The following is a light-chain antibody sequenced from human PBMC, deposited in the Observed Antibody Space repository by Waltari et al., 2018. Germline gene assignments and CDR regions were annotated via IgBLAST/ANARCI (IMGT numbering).Light chain of an antibody. V-gene: IGKV3-20*01. J-gene: IGKJ1*01. CDR3: QHYSSSSWT. CDR2: GAS. Sequence: EIVLRQPPGTLSLYPGDRANLPCRASQSVSSTYLAWYQQKPGKAPGLLIYGASSRATGIPDRFSGSGSGTDFTLTISRLEPEDFAVYYCQHYSSSSWTFGQGTKVEIK. CDR1: QSVSSTY.